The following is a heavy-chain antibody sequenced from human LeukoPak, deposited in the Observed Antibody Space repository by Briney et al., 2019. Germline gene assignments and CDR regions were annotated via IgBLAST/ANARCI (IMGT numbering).Heavy chain of an antibody. CDR1: GGSISSSS. CDR2: ISYDGSNK. J-gene: IGHJ4*02. Sequence: PSETLSLTCTVSGGSISSSSYYWGWIRQAPGKGLEWVAVISYDGSNKYYADSVKGRFTISRDNSKNTLYLQMNSLRAEDTAVYYCAKAGGDIVVVVAARPALFDYWGQGTLVTVSS. D-gene: IGHD2-15*01. CDR3: AKAGGDIVVVVAARPALFDY. V-gene: IGHV3-30*18.